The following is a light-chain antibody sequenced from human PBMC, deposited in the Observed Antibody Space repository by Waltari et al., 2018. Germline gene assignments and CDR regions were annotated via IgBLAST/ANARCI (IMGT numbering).Light chain of an antibody. V-gene: IGKV1-5*03. J-gene: IGKJ2*01. CDR2: KAS. CDR3: QHYNAYPYA. CDR1: QSIGTW. Sequence: DIQMTQSPSTVNPSIGDRVTITCRASQSIGTWLAWYQQKSGQAPKLLISKASNLDSGVPDRFSGSGSGTAFTLTISSLQTEDVATYYCQHYNAYPYAFGQGTRLEI.